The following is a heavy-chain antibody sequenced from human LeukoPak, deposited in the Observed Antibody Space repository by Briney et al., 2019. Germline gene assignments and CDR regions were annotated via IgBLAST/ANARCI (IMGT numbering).Heavy chain of an antibody. CDR2: INPNSGDT. Sequence: ASVKVSCKASGYTFTSYYIHWVRQAPGQGLQWMGWINPNSGDTHYAQNFQGRVTMTRDTSISTAYLDLSRLRSDDTAVYYCARDRTAYDILTAADYWGQGTLVSVSS. D-gene: IGHD3-9*01. CDR3: ARDRTAYDILTAADY. CDR1: GYTFTSYY. V-gene: IGHV1-2*02. J-gene: IGHJ4*02.